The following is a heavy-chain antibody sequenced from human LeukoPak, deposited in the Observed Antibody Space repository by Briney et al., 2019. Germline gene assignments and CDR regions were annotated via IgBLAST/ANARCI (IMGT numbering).Heavy chain of an antibody. CDR3: ARGPPTSRSGAHFDY. V-gene: IGHV3-30*02. D-gene: IGHD5-12*01. CDR1: GIPFTTSD. CDR2: IRNDGSNT. Sequence: GGSLRLSCAASGIPFTTSDMHWVRQAPGKGLEWVAFIRNDGSNTYYADSVKGRFITSRDDSKNTLYVEVNSLRLDDTAIYYCARGPPTSRSGAHFDYWGQGSLVTVSP. J-gene: IGHJ4*02.